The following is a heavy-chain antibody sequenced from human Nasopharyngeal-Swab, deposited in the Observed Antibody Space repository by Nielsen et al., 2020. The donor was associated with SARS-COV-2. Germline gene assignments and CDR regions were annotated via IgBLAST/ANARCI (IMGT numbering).Heavy chain of an antibody. D-gene: IGHD6-6*01. V-gene: IGHV3-30*04. Sequence: GESLKISCAASGFTFSSYAMHWVRQAPGKGLEWVAVISYDGSNKYYADSVKGRFTISRDNAKNSLYLQMNSLRAEDTAVYYCARGWEYSSSSPNWFDPWGQGTLVTVSS. CDR1: GFTFSSYA. CDR2: ISYDGSNK. J-gene: IGHJ5*02. CDR3: ARGWEYSSSSPNWFDP.